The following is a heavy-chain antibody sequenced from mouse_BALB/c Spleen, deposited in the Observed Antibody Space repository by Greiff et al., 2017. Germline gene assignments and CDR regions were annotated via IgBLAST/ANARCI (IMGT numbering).Heavy chain of an antibody. Sequence: VQLVESGPGLVAPSQSLSITCTVSGFSLTGYGVNWVRQPPGKGLEWLGMIWGDGSTDYNSALKSRLSISKDNSKSQVFLKMNSLQTDDTARYYCAREDYGSSPWFAYWGQGTLVTVSA. V-gene: IGHV2-6-7*01. CDR2: IWGDGST. CDR3: AREDYGSSPWFAY. J-gene: IGHJ3*01. CDR1: GFSLTGYG. D-gene: IGHD1-1*01.